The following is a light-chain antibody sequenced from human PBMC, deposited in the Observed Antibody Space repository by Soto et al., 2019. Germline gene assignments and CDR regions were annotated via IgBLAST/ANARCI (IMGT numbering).Light chain of an antibody. CDR2: EGS. Sequence: QSALTQPASVSGSPGQSITISCTGTTSDIGSYKLVSWYQQLPGKAPGLIIYEGSKRPSGVSSRFSGSKSGITASLTISGLQTEDEADYYCGSYAGPYTFLFGGGTKLTVL. J-gene: IGLJ2*01. V-gene: IGLV2-23*03. CDR3: GSYAGPYTFL. CDR1: TSDIGSYKL.